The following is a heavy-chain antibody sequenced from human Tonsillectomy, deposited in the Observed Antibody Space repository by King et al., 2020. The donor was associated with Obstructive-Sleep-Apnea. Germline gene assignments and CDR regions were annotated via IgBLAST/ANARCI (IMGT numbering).Heavy chain of an antibody. J-gene: IGHJ6*02. CDR1: RFTFSRYS. CDR3: ARDPAPNFDIWEHSSYGMDV. D-gene: IGHD3-9*01. CDR2: LSSSSNYK. V-gene: IGHV3-21*06. Sequence: VQLVESGGGLVKPGGSLRLSCAASRFTFSRYSMIWVRQAPGKGLEFVSSLSSSSNYKYYSDSVKGRFTISSDNGKNSLYLQMNSRRAEDTGIYYCARDPAPNFDIWEHSSYGMDVWGQGTTVTVSS.